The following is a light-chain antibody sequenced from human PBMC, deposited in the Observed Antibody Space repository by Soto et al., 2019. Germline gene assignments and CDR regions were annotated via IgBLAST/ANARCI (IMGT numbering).Light chain of an antibody. CDR3: QQLNSYLT. V-gene: IGKV1-9*01. Sequence: DIQLTQSPSFLSASVGDRVTITCRASQGISSYLAWYQQKPGKATKLLIYAASTLQSGVPSRFSGSGSGTEFTLTISSLQPEDFATYYCQQLNSYLTFGGGTKVDIK. J-gene: IGKJ4*01. CDR1: QGISSY. CDR2: AAS.